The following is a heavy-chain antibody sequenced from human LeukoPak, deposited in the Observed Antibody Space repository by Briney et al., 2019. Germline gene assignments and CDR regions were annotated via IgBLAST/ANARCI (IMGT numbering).Heavy chain of an antibody. J-gene: IGHJ3*02. Sequence: PGGSLRLSCKASGISLSSYTMNWVRQAPGKGLEWLSYISTGSGTIYYADSVEGRFTISRDNAKNSLFLQMNYLRAEDTAVYYCARAGYYESSSAFDIWGQGTMVTVSS. CDR1: GISLSSYT. D-gene: IGHD3-22*01. CDR3: ARAGYYESSSAFDI. V-gene: IGHV3-48*01. CDR2: ISTGSGTI.